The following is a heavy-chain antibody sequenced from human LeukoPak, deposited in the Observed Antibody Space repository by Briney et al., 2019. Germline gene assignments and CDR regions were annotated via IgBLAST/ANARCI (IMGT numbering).Heavy chain of an antibody. CDR3: ARALIAAAPGWFDP. V-gene: IGHV1-69*13. J-gene: IGHJ5*02. CDR1: GGTFSSYA. D-gene: IGHD6-13*01. CDR2: IISIFGTA. Sequence: GASVKVSCKASGGTFSSYAISWVRQAPGQGLEWMGGIISIFGTANYAQKFQGRVTITADESTSTAYMELSSLRSEDTAVYYCARALIAAAPGWFDPWGQGTLVTVSS.